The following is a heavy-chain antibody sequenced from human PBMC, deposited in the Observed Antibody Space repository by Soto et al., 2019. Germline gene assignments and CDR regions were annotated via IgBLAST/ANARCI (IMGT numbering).Heavy chain of an antibody. CDR1: GGSISSYY. V-gene: IGHV4-59*08. Sequence: SETLSLTCTVSGGSISSYYWSWIRQPPGKGLEWIGYIYYSGSTNYNPSLKSRVTISVDTSKNQFSLRLSSVTAADTAVYYCAREIMPLTNDWYFDRWGRGTLVTVSS. D-gene: IGHD2-8*01. CDR2: IYYSGST. CDR3: AREIMPLTNDWYFDR. J-gene: IGHJ2*01.